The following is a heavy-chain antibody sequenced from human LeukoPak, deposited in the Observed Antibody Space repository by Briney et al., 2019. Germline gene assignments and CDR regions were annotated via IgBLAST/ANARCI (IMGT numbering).Heavy chain of an antibody. CDR1: GGSISSSSYY. CDR3: ARSLEWLSNWFDP. Sequence: PSETLSLTCTVSGGSISSSSYYWGWIRQPPGKGLEWIGSIYYSGSTYYNPSLRSRVTISVDTSKNQFSLKLSSVTAADTAVYYCARSLEWLSNWFDPWGQGTLVTVSS. CDR2: IYYSGST. J-gene: IGHJ5*02. D-gene: IGHD3-3*01. V-gene: IGHV4-39*07.